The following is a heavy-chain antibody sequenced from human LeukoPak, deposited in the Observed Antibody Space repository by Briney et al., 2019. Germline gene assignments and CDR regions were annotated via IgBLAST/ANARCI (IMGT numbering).Heavy chain of an antibody. CDR1: GFTFRTYT. J-gene: IGHJ5*02. CDR3: ASAGAVTDSFVH. CDR2: ISYDGYYK. D-gene: IGHD4-23*01. Sequence: GRSLRLSCAASGFTFRTYTMHWVRQAPGKGLEWVASISYDGYYKYYAESVKGPFIISRDNSKNTPYLQINSLRADDTAVYYCASAGAVTDSFVHWGEGTLVIVSS. V-gene: IGHV3-30-3*01.